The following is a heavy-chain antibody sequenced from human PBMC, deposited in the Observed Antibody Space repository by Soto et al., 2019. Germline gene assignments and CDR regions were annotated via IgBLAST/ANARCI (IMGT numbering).Heavy chain of an antibody. Sequence: QVQLQESGPGLVKPSQTLSLTCVVSGASISSGGYYWSWIRQHPGKGLEWIGYVYYSGSTYYNPSLKSRVTISVDTSKNQFSRRLSSVTAADTAVYYCAREKGAMADFWGQGILVTVSP. J-gene: IGHJ4*02. CDR1: GASISSGGYY. CDR2: VYYSGST. CDR3: AREKGAMADF. V-gene: IGHV4-31*11. D-gene: IGHD5-18*01.